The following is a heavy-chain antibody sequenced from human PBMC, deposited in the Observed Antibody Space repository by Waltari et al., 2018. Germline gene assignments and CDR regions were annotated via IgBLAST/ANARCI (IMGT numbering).Heavy chain of an antibody. Sequence: QVQLPESGPGPVKPSGTLSLHCAGPGCFISSSYLWGWVRQPPGKGLEWIGEIYHSGSTNYNPSLKSRVTISVDKSKNQFSLKLSSVTAADTAVYYCARDSGYSSLFDYWGQGTLVTVSS. CDR3: ARDSGYSSLFDY. D-gene: IGHD6-13*01. CDR2: IYHSGST. V-gene: IGHV4-4*02. CDR1: GCFISSSYL. J-gene: IGHJ4*02.